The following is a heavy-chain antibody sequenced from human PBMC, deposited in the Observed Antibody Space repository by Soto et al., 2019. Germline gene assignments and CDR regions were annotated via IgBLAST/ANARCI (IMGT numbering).Heavy chain of an antibody. J-gene: IGHJ4*02. Sequence: SVKFSCTALAFPFTGSAVQWVRQARGQRLEWIGWIVVGSGNTNYAQKFQERVTITRDMSTSTAYMEMSSLRSEYTAVYYCAAEVDIVATTFDYWGQGTLVTVSS. V-gene: IGHV1-58*01. D-gene: IGHD5-12*01. CDR1: AFPFTGSA. CDR3: AAEVDIVATTFDY. CDR2: IVVGSGNT.